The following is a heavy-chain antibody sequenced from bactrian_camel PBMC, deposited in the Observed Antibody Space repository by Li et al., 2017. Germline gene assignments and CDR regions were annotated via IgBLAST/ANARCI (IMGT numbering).Heavy chain of an antibody. CDR1: GYTYSSYC. V-gene: IGHV3S9*01. CDR3: AARTRGGTWCGLFTSMYFS. CDR2: IDRAGSI. Sequence: QVQLVESGGGSVQAGGSLRLSCAASGYTYSSYCMGWFRQHPGKEREGVALIDRAGSISYADSVKGRFTISQDNAQSTVYLQMDSLKPEDTAMYYCAARTRGGTWCGLFTSMYFSWGQGTQVTVS. D-gene: IGHD2*01. J-gene: IGHJ6*01.